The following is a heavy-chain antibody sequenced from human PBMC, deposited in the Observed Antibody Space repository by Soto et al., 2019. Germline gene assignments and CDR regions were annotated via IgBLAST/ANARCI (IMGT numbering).Heavy chain of an antibody. J-gene: IGHJ6*02. CDR2: ISYDGSNK. D-gene: IGHD6-6*01. V-gene: IGHV3-30*18. CDR3: AKSLKAARSKEHYYYYGMDV. CDR1: GFTFSSYG. Sequence: PGGSLRLSCAASGFTFSSYGMHWVRQAPGKGLEWVAVISYDGSNKYYADSVKGRFTISRDNSKNTLYLQMNSLRAEDTAVYYCAKSLKAARSKEHYYYYGMDVWGQGTTGTGS.